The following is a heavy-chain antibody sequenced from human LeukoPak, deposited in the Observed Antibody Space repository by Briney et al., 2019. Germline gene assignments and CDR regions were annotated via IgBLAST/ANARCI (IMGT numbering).Heavy chain of an antibody. D-gene: IGHD1-26*01. V-gene: IGHV3-9*01. CDR1: GFTFDDYA. Sequence: GGSLRLSCAASGFTFDDYAMHWVRQAPGKGLEWVSGISWNSGSIGYADSVKGRFTISRDNAMNSLYLQMNSLRAEDTAVYYCARDQAPSSSGGHYDAFDIWGQGTVVTVSS. CDR2: ISWNSGSI. J-gene: IGHJ3*02. CDR3: ARDQAPSSSGGHYDAFDI.